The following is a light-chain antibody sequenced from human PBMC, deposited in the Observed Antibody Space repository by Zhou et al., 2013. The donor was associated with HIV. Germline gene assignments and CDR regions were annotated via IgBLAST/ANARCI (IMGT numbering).Light chain of an antibody. CDR2: DAS. CDR3: QQRSNWPSIT. J-gene: IGKJ5*01. V-gene: IGKV3-11*01. Sequence: ETVLTQSPATLSLSPGDRATLSCRASQNVRNYLAWYQQKPGQAPRLLIYDASNRATGIPARFSGSGSGTDFTLTISSLEPEDFAVYYCQQRSNWPSITFGQGHDW. CDR1: QNVRNY.